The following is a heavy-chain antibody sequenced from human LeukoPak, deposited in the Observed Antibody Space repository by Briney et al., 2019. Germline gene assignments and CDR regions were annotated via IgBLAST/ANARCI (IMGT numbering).Heavy chain of an antibody. CDR1: GGSISSGDYY. Sequence: SETLSLTCTVSGGSISSGDYYWSWIRQPPGKGLEWIGYIYYSGSTYYNPSLKSRVTISVDTSKNQFSLKLSSVTAADTAVYYCARVRSEWRFGELLLFRYFDYWGQGTLVTVSS. CDR2: IYYSGST. CDR3: ARVRSEWRFGELLLFRYFDY. J-gene: IGHJ4*02. V-gene: IGHV4-30-4*01. D-gene: IGHD3-10*01.